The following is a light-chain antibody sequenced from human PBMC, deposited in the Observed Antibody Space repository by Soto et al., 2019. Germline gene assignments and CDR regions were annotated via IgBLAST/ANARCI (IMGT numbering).Light chain of an antibody. J-gene: IGKJ4*01. CDR3: QQLNTYPLT. Sequence: DIQMTQSPSTLSASVGDRVTITCRASQGISSYLAWYQQKPGKAPKLLIYAASTLQSGVPSRFSGSESGTEFTLTISSLQTEDFATYYCQQLNTYPLTFGGGTKVDIK. CDR2: AAS. CDR1: QGISSY. V-gene: IGKV1-9*01.